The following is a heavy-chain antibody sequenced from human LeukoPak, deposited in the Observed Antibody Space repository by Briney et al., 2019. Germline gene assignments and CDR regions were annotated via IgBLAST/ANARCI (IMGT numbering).Heavy chain of an antibody. CDR1: GYSFSSYW. J-gene: IGHJ4*02. V-gene: IGHV5-51*01. CDR3: ARHLSDITSSPNY. CDR2: IYPRDSRT. D-gene: IGHD2-2*01. Sequence: GESLKISCKGSGYSFSSYWIACVRQMPGKGLEWRGVIYPRDSRTTYSPSFQDQVTISADKSTSTAYLQWTSLTASDTAMYYCARHLSDITSSPNYWGPGTLVTVSS.